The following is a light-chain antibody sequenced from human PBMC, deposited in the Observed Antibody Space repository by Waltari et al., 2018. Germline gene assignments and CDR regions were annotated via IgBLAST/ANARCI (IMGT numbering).Light chain of an antibody. V-gene: IGKV1-39*01. J-gene: IGKJ1*01. Sequence: DIQMTQSPSSLSASVGDSVTIPCRASQSISSHLNWYQQKPGKAPKVLIYAASSLQSGVPSRFSGSGSGTDFTLTISSLQPEDFATYYCQQTYSSPPWTFGQGTKVEIK. CDR1: QSISSH. CDR2: AAS. CDR3: QQTYSSPPWT.